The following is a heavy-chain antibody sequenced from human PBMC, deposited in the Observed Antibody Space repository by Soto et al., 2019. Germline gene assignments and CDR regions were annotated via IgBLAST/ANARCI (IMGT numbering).Heavy chain of an antibody. Sequence: SETLPLTFTVCGGSISRYCWKWIRQPSGKGLEWIGRIYPSGSTNYRPSIKSRVTMSVYTSRNQLSLKRSSVTPADTAVYYSARGDIGNGYGMDFWGQGTTVTVYS. J-gene: IGHJ6*02. CDR1: GGSISRYC. D-gene: IGHD2-8*01. V-gene: IGHV4-4*07. CDR2: IYPSGST. CDR3: ARGDIGNGYGMDF.